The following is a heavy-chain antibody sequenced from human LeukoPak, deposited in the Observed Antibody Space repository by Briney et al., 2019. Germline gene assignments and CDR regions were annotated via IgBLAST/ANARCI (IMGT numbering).Heavy chain of an antibody. CDR2: ISGSGGST. D-gene: IGHD3-10*01. Sequence: GGSLRLSCAASGFTFSSYAMSWVRQAPGKGLEWVSAISGSGGSTYYADSVKGRFTISRDNSKNTLYLQMNSLRAEDTAVYYCATWTIDVLLWFGEMRRPTSYFDYWGQGTLVTVSS. CDR1: GFTFSSYA. V-gene: IGHV3-23*01. CDR3: ATWTIDVLLWFGEMRRPTSYFDY. J-gene: IGHJ4*02.